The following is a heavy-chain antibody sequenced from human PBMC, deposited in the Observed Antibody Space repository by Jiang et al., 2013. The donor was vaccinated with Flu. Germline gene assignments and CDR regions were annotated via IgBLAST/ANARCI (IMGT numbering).Heavy chain of an antibody. D-gene: IGHD5-24*01. CDR2: VYSSGGGGT. V-gene: IGHV4-31*03. J-gene: IGHJ6*03. Sequence: GPGLVKPSRSLSLTCTVSGASISTAGYYWSWIRQRPGKGLEWIGYVYSSGGGGTYYNPSLESRVTISADTSQSQFFLKLTSVTPADTAVYYCASGRDGYNYY. CDR3: ASGRDGYNYY. CDR1: GASISTAGYY.